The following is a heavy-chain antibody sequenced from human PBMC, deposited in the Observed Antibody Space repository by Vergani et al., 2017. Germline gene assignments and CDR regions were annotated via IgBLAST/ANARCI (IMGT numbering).Heavy chain of an antibody. CDR2: INPNSGGT. CDR1: GYTFTGYY. J-gene: IGHJ4*02. D-gene: IGHD3-22*01. V-gene: IGHV1-2*02. CDR3: ARAKYYYDSSGMFDY. Sequence: QVQLVQSGAEVKKPGASVKVSCKASGYTFTGYYMHWVRQAPGQGLEWMGWINPNSGGTNYAQKFQGRVTMTRDTSISTAYMELSRLRSDDTAVYYCARAKYYYDSSGMFDYWGQGTLVTVSS.